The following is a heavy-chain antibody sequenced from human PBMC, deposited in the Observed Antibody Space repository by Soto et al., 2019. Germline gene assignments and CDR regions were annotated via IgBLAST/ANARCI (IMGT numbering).Heavy chain of an antibody. Sequence: QITLKESGPTLVKPTQTLTLTCTFSGFSLSTRGVAVGWFRQPPGKALEWLALIYWDEDKWYSPSLKSRLTITDDTSKNQVVLTMTNMDPVDTATYYCAHRPRGYAYYWGQGTVVTVSS. D-gene: IGHD5-12*01. CDR3: AHRPRGYAYY. J-gene: IGHJ4*02. V-gene: IGHV2-5*02. CDR1: GFSLSTRGVA. CDR2: IYWDEDK.